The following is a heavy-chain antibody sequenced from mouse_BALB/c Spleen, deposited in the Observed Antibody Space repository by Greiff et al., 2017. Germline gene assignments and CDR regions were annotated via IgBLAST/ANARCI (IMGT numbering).Heavy chain of an antibody. CDR2: INPSTGYT. CDR1: GYTFTSYW. V-gene: IGHV1-7*01. CDR3: ASSSMVTTFDY. Sequence: QVQLKASGAELAKPGASVKMSCKASGYTFTSYWMHWVKQRPGQGLEWIGYINPSTGYTEYNQKFKDKATLTADKSSSTAYMQLSSLTSEDSAVYYCASSSMVTTFDYWGQGTTLTVSS. J-gene: IGHJ2*01. D-gene: IGHD2-10*02.